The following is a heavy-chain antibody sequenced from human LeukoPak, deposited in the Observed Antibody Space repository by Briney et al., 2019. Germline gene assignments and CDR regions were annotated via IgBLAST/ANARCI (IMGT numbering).Heavy chain of an antibody. D-gene: IGHD3-22*01. V-gene: IGHV3-74*01. CDR3: ARVSYYYDSSGYPRSYYFDY. CDR1: GFTFRSYW. Sequence: PGGSLRLSCAASGFTFRSYWMHWVRQAPGKGLVWVSRINGDGSSTSYEDSVKGRFTISRENAKNSLYLQMNSLRAGDTAVYYCARVSYYYDSSGYPRSYYFDYWGQGTLATVSS. CDR2: INGDGSST. J-gene: IGHJ4*02.